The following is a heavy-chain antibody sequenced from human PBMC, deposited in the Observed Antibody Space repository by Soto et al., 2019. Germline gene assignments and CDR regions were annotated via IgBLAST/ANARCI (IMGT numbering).Heavy chain of an antibody. CDR3: AKVYDFWSGYLDY. V-gene: IGHV3-30*18. J-gene: IGHJ4*02. D-gene: IGHD3-3*01. CDR1: GCTLSSYG. Sequence: QVQLVESGGGVVQPGRSLRLSCAASGCTLSSYGMHWVRQAPGKGLEWVAVISYDGSNKYYADSVKGRFTISRDNSKKTLYLQMNSLRAEDTAVYYCAKVYDFWSGYLDYWGQGTLVTVSS. CDR2: ISYDGSNK.